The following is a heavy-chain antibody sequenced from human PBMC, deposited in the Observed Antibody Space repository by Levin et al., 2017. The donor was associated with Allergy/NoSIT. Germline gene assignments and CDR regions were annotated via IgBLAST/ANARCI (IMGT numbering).Heavy chain of an antibody. D-gene: IGHD2-21*02. Sequence: SETLSLTCAVYGGSLSDYFWIWIRQSPVKGLEWIGEIKYDGFTNYNPSLGSRVAISFDMSKNQFALKLSSVTAADTAVYYCARAWGRGDHFDHWGRGSPVTVSS. V-gene: IGHV4-34*01. CDR3: ARAWGRGDHFDH. CDR1: GGSLSDYF. J-gene: IGHJ4*02. CDR2: IKYDGFT.